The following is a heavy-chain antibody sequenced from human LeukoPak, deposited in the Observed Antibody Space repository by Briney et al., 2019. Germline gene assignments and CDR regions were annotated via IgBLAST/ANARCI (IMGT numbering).Heavy chain of an antibody. D-gene: IGHD3-16*01. Sequence: PGGSLRLSCAASGFTFRNFGMHWVRQAPGKGLEWVASISYDGGNKYYADYVKGRVTISRDNYKHALYLQMNSLRAEDTAVYYCAIDPRDYDYIWRDAFDIWGQGTMVTVSS. CDR3: AIDPRDYDYIWRDAFDI. CDR2: ISYDGGNK. J-gene: IGHJ3*02. CDR1: GFTFRNFG. V-gene: IGHV3-33*03.